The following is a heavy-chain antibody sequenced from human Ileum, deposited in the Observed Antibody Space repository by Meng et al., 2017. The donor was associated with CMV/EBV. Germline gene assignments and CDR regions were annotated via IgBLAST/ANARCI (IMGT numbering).Heavy chain of an antibody. J-gene: IGHJ4*02. D-gene: IGHD3-10*01. CDR3: GRAGARGVPVDM. CDR1: GDSISGYH. CDR2: LRTSGTT. V-gene: IGHV4-4*07. Sequence: QMQLREAGPGRVKPSETMSLPCIVSGDSISGYHWTWIRKPAGKGLEWIGRLRTSGTTDHNPSLKSRVTLSIDTSKNQFSLKLNSVTAADTAVYYCGRAGARGVPVDMWGQGTLVTVSS.